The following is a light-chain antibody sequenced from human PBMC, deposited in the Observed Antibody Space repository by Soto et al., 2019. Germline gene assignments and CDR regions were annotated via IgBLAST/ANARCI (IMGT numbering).Light chain of an antibody. CDR3: QQSYNAPPYT. V-gene: IGKV1-39*01. CDR2: AAS. Sequence: DIQVTQSPSSLSASVGDRVTITCRASQSISSSHLNWYQQKPGKAPNLLIYAASSLQSGVPSRFSGSGSGTDFTLTISSLQPEDFATYYCQQSYNAPPYTFGQGTKLKIK. CDR1: QSISSSH. J-gene: IGKJ2*01.